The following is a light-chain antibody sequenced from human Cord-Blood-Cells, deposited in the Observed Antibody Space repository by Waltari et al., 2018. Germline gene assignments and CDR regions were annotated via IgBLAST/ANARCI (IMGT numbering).Light chain of an antibody. J-gene: IGKJ5*01. CDR2: AAS. CDR3: QQSYSTPPIT. Sequence: DIQMTPSPSSLSASVGDRVTITCRASQSISSYLNWYPQKPGKAPKLLIDAASSLQSGVPSRFSGSGSGTDFTLTISSLQPEDFATYYCQQSYSTPPITFGQGTRLEIK. V-gene: IGKV1-39*01. CDR1: QSISSY.